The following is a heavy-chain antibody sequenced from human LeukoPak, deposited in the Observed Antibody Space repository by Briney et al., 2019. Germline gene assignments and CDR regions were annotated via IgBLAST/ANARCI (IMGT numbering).Heavy chain of an antibody. J-gene: IGHJ4*02. CDR3: AKEDEYYYDSSGYSHFDY. Sequence: PGGSLRLSCAASGFTFSSYGMHWVRQAPRKGLEGVAVIWYDGSNKYYVDSVKGRFTISRDNSKNTLYLQMNSLRAEDTAVYYCAKEDEYYYDSSGYSHFDYWGQGTLVTVSS. V-gene: IGHV3-33*06. CDR1: GFTFSSYG. D-gene: IGHD3-22*01. CDR2: IWYDGSNK.